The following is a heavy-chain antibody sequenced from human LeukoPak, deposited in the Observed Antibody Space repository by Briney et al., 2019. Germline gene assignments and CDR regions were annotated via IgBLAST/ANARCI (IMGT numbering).Heavy chain of an antibody. V-gene: IGHV3-53*01. J-gene: IGHJ4*02. CDR1: GFTVNSNY. CDR2: IYRDGTT. CDR3: ARSLYFDY. Sequence: GGSLRLSCAASGFTVNSNYMSWVRQAPGKGLEWVSIIYRDGTTYYADSVKGRFTISRDSSKNTLYLQMNSLRVEDTAVYYCARSLYFDYWGQGTLVTASS.